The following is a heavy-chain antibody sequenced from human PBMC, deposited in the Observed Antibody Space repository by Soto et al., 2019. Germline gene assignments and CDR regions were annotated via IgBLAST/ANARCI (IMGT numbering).Heavy chain of an antibody. CDR3: ARVRYFGSSYYMDV. V-gene: IGHV4-59*08. D-gene: IGHD3-9*01. J-gene: IGHJ6*03. CDR1: GDSISSYN. Sequence: SETLSLTCTVSGDSISSYNWSWIRQPPGKGLEWIGYIYYSGSTNYNPSLKSRVTISVDTSKNQFSLKLSSVTAADTAVYYCARVRYFGSSYYMDVWGKGTTVTVSS. CDR2: IYYSGST.